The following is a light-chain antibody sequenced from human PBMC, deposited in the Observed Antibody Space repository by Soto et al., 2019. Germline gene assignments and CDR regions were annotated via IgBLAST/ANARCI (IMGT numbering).Light chain of an antibody. Sequence: EIVLTQSPAALSLPPGERATIFCKTSQTISKYLVWYQQKPGQAPRLLINNASNRATGIPARFNGSGSGTDFTLTVSSLEPEDFEVYYCQRRSHWHVTFGGGTKVDI. CDR2: NAS. J-gene: IGKJ4*01. V-gene: IGKV3-11*01. CDR1: QTISKY. CDR3: QRRSHWHVT.